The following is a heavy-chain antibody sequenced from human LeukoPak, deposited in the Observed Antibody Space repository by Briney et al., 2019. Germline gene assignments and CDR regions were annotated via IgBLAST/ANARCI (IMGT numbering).Heavy chain of an antibody. Sequence: PSETLSLTCTVSGGSISSYYGSWIRQPPGKGLEWIGYIYYSGSTNYNPSLKSRVTISVDTSKNQFSLKLGSVSATDTAVYYCVSPRGFSYGYFDYWGQGTLVTVSS. CDR2: IYYSGST. D-gene: IGHD5-18*01. J-gene: IGHJ4*02. V-gene: IGHV4-59*08. CDR3: VSPRGFSYGYFDY. CDR1: GGSISSYY.